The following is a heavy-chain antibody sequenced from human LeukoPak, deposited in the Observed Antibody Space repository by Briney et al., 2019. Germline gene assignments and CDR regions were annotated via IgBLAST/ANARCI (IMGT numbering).Heavy chain of an antibody. Sequence: GGSLRLSCAASGFTVSDNYISWVRQAPGKGLEWVSFVFSGDSTYYADSVKGRFTISRDNSKNMVYLQINSLRPEDTAVYYCARDGGSGTYACNNYKYFGMDVWGQGTTVTVSS. V-gene: IGHV3-66*01. CDR1: GFTVSDNY. CDR3: ARDGGSGTYACNNYKYFGMDV. D-gene: IGHD3-10*01. CDR2: VFSGDST. J-gene: IGHJ6*02.